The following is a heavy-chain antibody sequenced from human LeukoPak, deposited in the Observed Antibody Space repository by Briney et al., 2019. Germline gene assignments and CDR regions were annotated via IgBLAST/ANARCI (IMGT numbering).Heavy chain of an antibody. CDR2: VHYSGST. CDR3: ATGRSIQYFDY. J-gene: IGHJ4*02. CDR1: GVSIFSYY. V-gene: IGHV4-59*08. D-gene: IGHD5-18*01. Sequence: SETLSLTCSVSGVSIFSYYWDWIRQPPGKGLEWIGYVHYSGSTNYNPSLKSRVTISVDTSKSQFSLKLSSATAADTAVYYCATGRSIQYFDYWGQGTLLTVSS.